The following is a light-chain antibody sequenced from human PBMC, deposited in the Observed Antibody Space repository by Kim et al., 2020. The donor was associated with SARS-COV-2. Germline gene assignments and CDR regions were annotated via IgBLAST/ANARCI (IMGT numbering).Light chain of an antibody. Sequence: QSALTQPRSVSGSPGQSVTISCAGTSSDVGGYDYVSWYQQHPGKVPKLMIYDVTKRPSGVPDRFSGSKSGNTASLTISGLQAEDEADYYCRSYARTYTWIFGGGTQLTVL. CDR3: RSYARTYTWI. CDR2: DVT. J-gene: IGLJ2*01. V-gene: IGLV2-11*01. CDR1: SSDVGGYDY.